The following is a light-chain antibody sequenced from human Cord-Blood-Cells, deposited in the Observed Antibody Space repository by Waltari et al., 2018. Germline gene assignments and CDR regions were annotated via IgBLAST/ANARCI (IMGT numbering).Light chain of an antibody. CDR2: DVS. CDR3: CSYAGSYTWV. CDR1: SSDVGGYNY. V-gene: IGLV2-11*01. J-gene: IGLJ3*02. Sequence: QSALTQPRSVSGSPGQSVTISCTGTSSDVGGYNYASWYQQHPGKAPKLMFYDVSKRPPGVPDRFSGSKSGNTASLTISGLQAEDEADYYCCSYAGSYTWVFGGGTKLTVL.